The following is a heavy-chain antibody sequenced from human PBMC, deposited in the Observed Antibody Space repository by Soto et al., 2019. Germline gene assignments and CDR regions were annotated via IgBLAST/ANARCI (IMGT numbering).Heavy chain of an antibody. CDR1: GDSVSSNSAA. V-gene: IGHV6-1*01. CDR2: TYYRSKWYN. CDR3: ARDRRKVAGLYFDY. Sequence: SQTLSLTCAISGDSVSSNSAAWGCISQSPSRCLEWLGRTYYRSKWYNDYAVSVKSRITINPDTSKNQFSLQLNSVTPEDTAVYYCARDRRKVAGLYFDYWGQGTLVTVSS. D-gene: IGHD6-19*01. J-gene: IGHJ4*02.